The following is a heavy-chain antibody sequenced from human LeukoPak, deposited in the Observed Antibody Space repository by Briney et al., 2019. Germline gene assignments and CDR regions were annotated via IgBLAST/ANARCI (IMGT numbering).Heavy chain of an antibody. CDR2: ITSSGTYI. CDR3: ARDDRYGSPGFDY. CDR1: GFTFNNYN. D-gene: IGHD3-9*01. V-gene: IGHV3-21*01. Sequence: GGSLRLSCAASGFTFNNYNMNWVRQAPGRVLEWVSSITSSGTYIFYADSVKGRFTISRDNAKNTLYLQMNSLRAEDTAVYYCARDDRYGSPGFDYWGQGTLVTVSS. J-gene: IGHJ4*02.